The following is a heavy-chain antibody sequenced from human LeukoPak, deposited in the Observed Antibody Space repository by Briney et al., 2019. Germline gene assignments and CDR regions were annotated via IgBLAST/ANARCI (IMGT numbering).Heavy chain of an antibody. CDR2: ISSSSTYI. Sequence: GGSLRLSCAASGFTFSDFSMNWVRQAPGKGLEWVSSISSSSTYIYYTDSLKGRFTISRDNSKNTLYLQMNSLRAEDTAVYYCANDLTRAVYSAYDFLPNLGNWGQGTLVTVSS. V-gene: IGHV3-21*04. J-gene: IGHJ4*02. D-gene: IGHD5-12*01. CDR3: ANDLTRAVYSAYDFLPNLGN. CDR1: GFTFSDFS.